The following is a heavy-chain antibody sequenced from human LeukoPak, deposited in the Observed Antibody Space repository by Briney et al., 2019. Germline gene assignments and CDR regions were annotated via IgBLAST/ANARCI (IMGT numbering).Heavy chain of an antibody. V-gene: IGHV3-30*02. CDR2: IQYNGTTK. CDR1: GFIFSNYG. Sequence: PGGSLRLSCAASGFIFSNYGMHWVRQAPGKGLEWVAFIQYNGTTKDYADSVKGRFTISRDNSKNTVSLQMNSLTAEDTAVYYCTKTGNPATGDYWGQGTLVTVSS. J-gene: IGHJ4*02. CDR3: TKTGNPATGDY. D-gene: IGHD1-1*01.